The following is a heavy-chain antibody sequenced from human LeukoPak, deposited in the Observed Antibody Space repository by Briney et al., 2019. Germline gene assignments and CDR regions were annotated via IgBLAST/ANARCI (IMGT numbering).Heavy chain of an antibody. V-gene: IGHV3-53*01. Sequence: PGGSLRLSCAASGFTVSSNYMSWVRQAPGKGLEWVSVIYSGGSTYYADSVKGRFTISRDNSKNTLYLQMHSLSAEDTALYFCVRPYYYDTSGYYLYSWGQGTLVTVSS. CDR3: VRPYYYDTSGYYLYS. J-gene: IGHJ4*02. D-gene: IGHD3-22*01. CDR2: IYSGGST. CDR1: GFTVSSNY.